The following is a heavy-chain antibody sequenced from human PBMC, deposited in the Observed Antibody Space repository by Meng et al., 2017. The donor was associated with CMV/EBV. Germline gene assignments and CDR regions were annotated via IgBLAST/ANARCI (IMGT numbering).Heavy chain of an antibody. CDR3: AYTAKVTGQIDY. V-gene: IGHV3-30*02. CDR1: GFTFSSYG. D-gene: IGHD5-18*01. CDR2: IRYDGSNK. Sequence: GESLKISCAASGFTFSSYGMHWVRQAPGKGLEWVAFIRYDGSNKYYADSVKGRFTISRDNSKNTLYLQMNSLRAEDTAVYYCAYTAKVTGQIDYWGQGTLVTVSS. J-gene: IGHJ4*02.